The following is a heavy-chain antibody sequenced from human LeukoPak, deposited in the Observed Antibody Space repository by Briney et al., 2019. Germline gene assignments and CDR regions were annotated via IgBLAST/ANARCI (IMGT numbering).Heavy chain of an antibody. CDR3: ARGRIGGWTDY. D-gene: IGHD6-19*01. CDR1: GFTFSDYW. CDR2: IKTDGRST. J-gene: IGHJ4*02. Sequence: GGALRLSCAASGFTFSDYWMHWVRQAPGKGLVWVSRIKTDGRSTNYADSVKGRFTNSRDNAQNPLYLQMNSLRAEDTAVYYCARGRIGGWTDYWGQGTLVTVSS. V-gene: IGHV3-74*01.